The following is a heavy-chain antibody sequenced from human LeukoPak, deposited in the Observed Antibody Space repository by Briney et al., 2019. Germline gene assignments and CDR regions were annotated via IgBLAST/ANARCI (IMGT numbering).Heavy chain of an antibody. CDR1: GDSVSSNSVA. CDR3: ARSVAGTFYFDY. J-gene: IGHJ4*02. CDR2: TYYRSKWSN. D-gene: IGHD6-19*01. Sequence: SQTLSLTCAISGDSVSSNSVAWNWIRQSPSRGLEWLGWTYYRSKWSNDYTVSVKSRMTINPDTSKNQFSLRLSSVTPEDTAVYYCARSVAGTFYFDYWGQGTLVTVSS. V-gene: IGHV6-1*01.